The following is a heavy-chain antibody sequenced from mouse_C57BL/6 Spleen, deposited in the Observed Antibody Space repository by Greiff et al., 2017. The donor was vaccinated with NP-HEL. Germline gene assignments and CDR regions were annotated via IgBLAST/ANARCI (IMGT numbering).Heavy chain of an antibody. D-gene: IGHD2-4*01. CDR2: ISYDGSN. CDR1: GYSITSGYY. Sequence: EVKLEESGPGLVKPSQSLSLTCSVTGYSITSGYYWNWIRQFPGNKLEWMGYISYDGSNNYNPSLKNRISITRDTSKNQFFLKLNSVTTEDTATYYCARAIYYDYDDGAWFAYWGQGTLVTVSA. CDR3: ARAIYYDYDDGAWFAY. J-gene: IGHJ3*01. V-gene: IGHV3-6*01.